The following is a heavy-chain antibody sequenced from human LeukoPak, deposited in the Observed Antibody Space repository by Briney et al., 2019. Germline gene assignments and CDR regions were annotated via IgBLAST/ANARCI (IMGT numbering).Heavy chain of an antibody. V-gene: IGHV4-59*01. CDR3: ARVLYGDYGDAFDI. Sequence: SETLSLTCTVSDDSISDYYRGWIRQPPGKGLEWIGYFHNSGTSTYNPSLKSRVTISADTSKNQFSLKLSSVTAADTAVYYCARVLYGDYGDAFDIWGQGTMVTVSS. CDR1: DDSISDYY. CDR2: FHNSGTS. D-gene: IGHD4-17*01. J-gene: IGHJ3*02.